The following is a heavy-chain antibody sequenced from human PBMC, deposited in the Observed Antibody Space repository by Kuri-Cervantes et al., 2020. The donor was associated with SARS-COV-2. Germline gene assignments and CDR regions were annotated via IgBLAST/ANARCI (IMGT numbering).Heavy chain of an antibody. CDR3: ASALIEGAGRLPSYGMDV. V-gene: IGHV1-18*01. J-gene: IGHJ6*02. D-gene: IGHD6-13*01. Sequence: AAVKDSCKATGYTFTSYGISGLRQAPGQGLEWRGWISGYNGNTNYAQKLQGGLTMPTDTSTSTAYMELRRLRSDDKPVYYCASALIEGAGRLPSYGMDVWGQGTTVTVSS. CDR2: ISGYNGNT. CDR1: GYTFTSYG.